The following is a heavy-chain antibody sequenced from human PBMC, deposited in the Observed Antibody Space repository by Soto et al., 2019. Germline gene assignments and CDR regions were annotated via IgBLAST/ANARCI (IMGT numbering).Heavy chain of an antibody. CDR3: ARSYSSSWGGVRFDP. Sequence: GASVKVSCKASGYTFTGYYMHWVRQAPGQGLEWMGWINPNSGGTNYAQKFQGRVTISVDTSKNQFSLKLSSVTAADTAVYYCARSYSSSWGGVRFDPWGQGTLVTVSS. CDR1: GYTFTGYY. V-gene: IGHV1-2*02. J-gene: IGHJ5*02. D-gene: IGHD6-13*01. CDR2: INPNSGGT.